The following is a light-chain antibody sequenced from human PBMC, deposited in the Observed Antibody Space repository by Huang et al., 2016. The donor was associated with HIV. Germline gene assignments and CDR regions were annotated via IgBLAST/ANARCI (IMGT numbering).Light chain of an antibody. V-gene: IGKV1-33*01. J-gene: IGKJ3*01. CDR2: DAS. CDR3: QQYDTLPFT. Sequence: DIQLTQSPSSLSASVGDRVTITCQASQVITKYLNWYQQKPGKAPKLLIYDASNLETVVPSRFSGSESGTDFIFTITSLQPEDFATYYCQQYDTLPFTFGPGTKVDIK. CDR1: QVITKY.